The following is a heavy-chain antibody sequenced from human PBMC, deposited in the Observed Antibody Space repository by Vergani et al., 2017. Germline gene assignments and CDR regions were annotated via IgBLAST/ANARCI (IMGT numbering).Heavy chain of an antibody. V-gene: IGHV3-11*06. D-gene: IGHD2-2*02. CDR3: ASTGFGSSTSCYTGRYYFDH. Sequence: QVQLVESGGGLVKPGGSLRLSCAASGFTFSDYYMSWIRQAPGKGLEWVSYISSSSSYTNYADSVKGRFTISRDNAKNSLYLQMNSLRAEDTAVYYCASTGFGSSTSCYTGRYYFDHWGQGTLVTVSS. CDR2: ISSSSSYT. J-gene: IGHJ4*02. CDR1: GFTFSDYY.